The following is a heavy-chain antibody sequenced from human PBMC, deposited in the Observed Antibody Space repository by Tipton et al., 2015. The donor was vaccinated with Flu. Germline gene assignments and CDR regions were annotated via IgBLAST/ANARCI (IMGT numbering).Heavy chain of an antibody. V-gene: IGHV4-39*01. J-gene: IGHJ4*02. Sequence: SLTCTVSGGSISSSSYYWGWIRQPPGKGLEWIGSIYYSGSTYYNPSLKSRVTISVDTSKNQFSLKLSSVTAADTAVYYCARGRGYYYDFDYWGQGTLVTVSS. CDR1: GGSISSSSYY. D-gene: IGHD3-22*01. CDR3: ARGRGYYYDFDY. CDR2: IYYSGST.